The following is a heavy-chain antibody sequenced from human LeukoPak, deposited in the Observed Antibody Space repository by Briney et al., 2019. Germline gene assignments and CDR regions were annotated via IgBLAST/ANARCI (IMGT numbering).Heavy chain of an antibody. J-gene: IGHJ4*02. CDR1: GGSISSYY. Sequence: ETLSLTCTVSGGSISSYYWSWIRQPPGKGLEWIGYIYYSGSTNYNPSLKSRVTISVDTSKNQFSLKLSSVTAADTAVYYCARGPIDSGSYYWKSYYFDYWGQGTLVTVSS. CDR2: IYYSGST. V-gene: IGHV4-59*12. D-gene: IGHD1-26*01. CDR3: ARGPIDSGSYYWKSYYFDY.